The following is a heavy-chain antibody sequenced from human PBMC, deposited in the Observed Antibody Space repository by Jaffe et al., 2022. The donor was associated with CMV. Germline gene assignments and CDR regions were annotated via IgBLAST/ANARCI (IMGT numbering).Heavy chain of an antibody. CDR1: GASISGSSYY. Sequence: QLQLQESGPGLVKPSDTPSLTCTVSGASISGSSYYWAWIRQSPGKGLEWIGSVFFSGSTYYNPSLKSRVTISVDTSRNEFSLKLRSVTAADTAVYYCARQLGTVVANFDYWGQGTLVTVSS. J-gene: IGHJ4*02. V-gene: IGHV4-39*01. CDR3: ARQLGTVVANFDY. CDR2: VFFSGST. D-gene: IGHD2-15*01.